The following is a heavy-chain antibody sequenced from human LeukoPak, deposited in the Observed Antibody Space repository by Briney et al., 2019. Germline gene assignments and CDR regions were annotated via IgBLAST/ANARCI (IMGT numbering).Heavy chain of an antibody. CDR1: GFTFSNYA. D-gene: IGHD1-26*01. J-gene: IGHJ4*02. V-gene: IGHV3-23*01. Sequence: GGSLRLSCAASGFTFSNYAMSWVRQAPGKGLEWVSAVRCTGFATYYADSVKGRFPVSRDNSKNTLYLQINSLRADDTAVYYCAKDGDRASYSYFDYWGQGALVTVSS. CDR2: VRCTGFAT. CDR3: AKDGDRASYSYFDY.